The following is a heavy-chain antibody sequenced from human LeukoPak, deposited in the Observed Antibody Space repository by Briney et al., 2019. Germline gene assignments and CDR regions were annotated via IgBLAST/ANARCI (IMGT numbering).Heavy chain of an antibody. V-gene: IGHV1-2*02. CDR2: INPNSGGT. CDR3: ASKATPGYCSSTSCPLTYFYYYGMDV. J-gene: IGHJ6*02. CDR1: GYTFTDYY. D-gene: IGHD2-2*01. Sequence: GASVKVSCKASGYTFTDYYMHWVRQAPGQGLEWMGWINPNSGGTNYAQRFQGRVTMTRDTSISTAYMELSRLRSDDTAMYYCASKATPGYCSSTSCPLTYFYYYGMDVWGQGTTVTVSS.